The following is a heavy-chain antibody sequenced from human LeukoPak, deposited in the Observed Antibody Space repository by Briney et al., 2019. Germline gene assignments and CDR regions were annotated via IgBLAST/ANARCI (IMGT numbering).Heavy chain of an antibody. Sequence: QPGGSLRLSCAASGFTFSTYAMSWVRQAPGKGLEWVSAISGSGGSTYHADSVKGRFTISRDNSKNTLYLQINSLRAEDTAVYYCAKDLQWGDYYYGMDVWGQGTTVTVSS. CDR1: GFTFSTYA. J-gene: IGHJ6*02. D-gene: IGHD1-26*01. CDR3: AKDLQWGDYYYGMDV. CDR2: ISGSGGST. V-gene: IGHV3-23*01.